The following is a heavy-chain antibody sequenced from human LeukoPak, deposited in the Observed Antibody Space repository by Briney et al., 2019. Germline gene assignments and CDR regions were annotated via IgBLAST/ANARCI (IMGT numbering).Heavy chain of an antibody. J-gene: IGHJ5*02. CDR3: AIWFGELLYNNWFDP. D-gene: IGHD3-10*01. V-gene: IGHV4-59*12. Sequence: SETLSLTCTVSGGSISSYYWSWIRQPPGKGLEWIGYIYHSGSTYYNPSLKSRVTISVDRSKNQFSLKLSSVTAADTAVYYCAIWFGELLYNNWFDPWGQGALVTVSS. CDR1: GGSISSYY. CDR2: IYHSGST.